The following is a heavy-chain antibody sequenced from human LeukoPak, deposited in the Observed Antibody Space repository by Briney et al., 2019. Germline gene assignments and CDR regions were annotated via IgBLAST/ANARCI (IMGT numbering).Heavy chain of an antibody. J-gene: IGHJ6*02. CDR3: ARVGITIFGVVTHYYYYYGMDV. Sequence: ASVKVSCKASGYTLTGYYMHWVRQAPGQGLEWMGRINPNSGGTNYAQKFQGRVTMTRDTSISTAYMELSRLRSDDTAVYYCARVGITIFGVVTHYYYYYGMDVWGQGTTVTVSS. CDR2: INPNSGGT. CDR1: GYTLTGYY. V-gene: IGHV1-2*06. D-gene: IGHD3-3*01.